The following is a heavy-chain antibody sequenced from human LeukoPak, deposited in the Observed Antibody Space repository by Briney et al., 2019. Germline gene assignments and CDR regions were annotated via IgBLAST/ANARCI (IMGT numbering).Heavy chain of an antibody. CDR3: ARDFGDRGYFDY. V-gene: IGHV3-66*01. D-gene: IGHD2-21*01. Sequence: PGGSLRLSCAASGFTVSSNYINWVCQAPGKGLEWVSVMYSGGSTYYADSVKGRFTVSRDNSKNTLYLQMSSLRAEDTAVYYCARDFGDRGYFDYWGQGTPVTVSS. CDR1: GFTVSSNY. J-gene: IGHJ4*02. CDR2: MYSGGST.